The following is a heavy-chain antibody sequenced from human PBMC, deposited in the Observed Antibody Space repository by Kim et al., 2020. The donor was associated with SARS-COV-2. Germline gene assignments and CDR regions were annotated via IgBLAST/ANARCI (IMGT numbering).Heavy chain of an antibody. D-gene: IGHD3-22*01. Sequence: SETLSLTCTVSGYSISSGYYWGWIRQPPGKGLEWIGSIYHSGSTYYNPSLKSRVTISVDTSKNQFSLKLSSVTAADTAVYYCARVHYYDSRVPDAFDIWGQGTMVTVSS. CDR2: IYHSGST. J-gene: IGHJ3*02. CDR1: GYSISSGYY. V-gene: IGHV4-38-2*02. CDR3: ARVHYYDSRVPDAFDI.